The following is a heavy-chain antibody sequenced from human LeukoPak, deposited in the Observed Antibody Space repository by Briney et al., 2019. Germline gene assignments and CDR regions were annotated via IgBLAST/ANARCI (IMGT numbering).Heavy chain of an antibody. CDR3: VKHSGGVYGNSDY. CDR1: RFTFSSHA. D-gene: IGHD1-1*01. CDR2: IGRGGTDT. Sequence: GGSLRLSCVASRFTFSSHAASWFRQAPGKGLEWVSTIGRGGTDTYYADSVRGRFTISKDSSKNTLQMNSLSAEDTAIYYCVKHSGGVYGNSDYWGQGVLVTVSS. J-gene: IGHJ4*02. V-gene: IGHV3-23*01.